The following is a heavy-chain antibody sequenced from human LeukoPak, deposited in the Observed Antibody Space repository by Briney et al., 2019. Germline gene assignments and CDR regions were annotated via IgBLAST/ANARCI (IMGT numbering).Heavy chain of an antibody. CDR3: ARGVRMVRGVRYYFVY. V-gene: IGHV4-34*01. CDR1: GGSFSGYY. CDR2: INHSGST. J-gene: IGHJ4*02. Sequence: PSETLSLTCAVYGGSFSGYYWSWIRQPPGKGLEWIGEINHSGSTNYNPSLKSRVTISVDTSKNQFSLKLSSVTAADTAVYYCARGVRMVRGVRYYFVYWGQGTLVTVSS. D-gene: IGHD3-10*01.